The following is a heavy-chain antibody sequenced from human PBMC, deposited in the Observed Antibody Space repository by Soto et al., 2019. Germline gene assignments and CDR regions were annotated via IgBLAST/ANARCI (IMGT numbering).Heavy chain of an antibody. CDR3: ARATFIRKGYYDATDHYYFDW. V-gene: IGHV4-30-2*06. J-gene: IGHJ4*02. CDR2: IYYSGNA. CDR1: GGSISSGGFS. Sequence: SETLSLTCAVSGGSISSGGFSWSWIRQSPGKGLELIGYIYYSGNAYYKPSLKSRVTISVDRSKNEFSLRLSSVTAADTAVYYLARATFIRKGYYDATDHYYFDWWGQGTLVTVSS. D-gene: IGHD3-16*01.